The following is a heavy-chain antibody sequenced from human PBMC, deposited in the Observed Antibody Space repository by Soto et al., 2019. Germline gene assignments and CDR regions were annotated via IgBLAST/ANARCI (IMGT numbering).Heavy chain of an antibody. CDR1: GFTFSSYA. J-gene: IGHJ6*02. D-gene: IGHD3-10*01. V-gene: IGHV3-30-3*01. CDR3: ARDQWFHGYYYGMDV. CDR2: ISYDGSNK. Sequence: PGGSLRLSCAASGFTFSSYAMHWVRQAPGKGLEWVAVISYDGSNKYYADSVKGRFTISRDNSKNTLYLQVNNLRDEDTAVYYCARDQWFHGYYYGMDVWGQGTTVTVSS.